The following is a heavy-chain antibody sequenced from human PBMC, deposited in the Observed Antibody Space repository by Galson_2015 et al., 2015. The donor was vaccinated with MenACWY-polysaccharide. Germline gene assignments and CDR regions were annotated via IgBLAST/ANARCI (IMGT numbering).Heavy chain of an antibody. CDR1: GCSISSCY. V-gene: IGHV4-59*08. Sequence: ETLSLTCTVSGCSISSCYWRWLRQPPGKGLAWIGYIYYSGSTNYNPSLKRRVIISVDTPKTHFSLNLSSVTAADTAVYYCARHEHPHYDILTGYYPGQVDYWGQGTLVTVSS. J-gene: IGHJ4*02. CDR2: IYYSGST. CDR3: ARHEHPHYDILTGYYPGQVDY. D-gene: IGHD3-9*01.